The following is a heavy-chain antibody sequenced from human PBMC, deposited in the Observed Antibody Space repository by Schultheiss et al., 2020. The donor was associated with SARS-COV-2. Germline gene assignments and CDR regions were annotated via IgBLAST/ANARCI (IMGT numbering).Heavy chain of an antibody. CDR3: AKDLLGVAVAGSPDC. CDR2: IWYDGSNK. Sequence: GGSLRLSCAASGFTFSSYGMHWVRQAPGKGLEWVAVIWYDGSNKYYVDSVKGRFTISRDNSKNTLYLQMSGLRAEDTALYYCAKDLLGVAVAGSPDCWGQGTLVTVSS. CDR1: GFTFSSYG. D-gene: IGHD6-19*01. J-gene: IGHJ4*02. V-gene: IGHV3-33*06.